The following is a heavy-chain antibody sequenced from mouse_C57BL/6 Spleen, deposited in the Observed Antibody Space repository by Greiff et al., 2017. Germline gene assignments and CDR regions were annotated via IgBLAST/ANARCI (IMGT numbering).Heavy chain of an antibody. J-gene: IGHJ2*01. CDR3: ARTLYYYGSGYFDY. CDR2: ISSGSSTI. D-gene: IGHD1-1*01. V-gene: IGHV5-17*01. Sequence: EVMLVESGGGLVKPGGSLKLSCAASGFTFSDYGMHWVRQAPEKGLEWVAYISSGSSTIYYADTVKGRFTISRDNAKNTLFLQMTSRRSEDTAMYYCARTLYYYGSGYFDYWGQGTTLTVSS. CDR1: GFTFSDYG.